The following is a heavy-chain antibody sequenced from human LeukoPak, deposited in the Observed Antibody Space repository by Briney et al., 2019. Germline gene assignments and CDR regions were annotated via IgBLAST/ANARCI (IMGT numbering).Heavy chain of an antibody. J-gene: IGHJ5*02. CDR3: ARGRLGCSSTSCYSGLDWFDP. V-gene: IGHV4-34*01. D-gene: IGHD2-2*01. Sequence: SETLSLTCAVYGGSFSGYYWSWIRQPPGKGLEWIGEINHSGSTDYNPSLKSRVTISVGTSKNQFSLKLSSVTDADTAVYYCARGRLGCSSTSCYSGLDWFDPWGQGTLVTVSS. CDR1: GGSFSGYY. CDR2: INHSGST.